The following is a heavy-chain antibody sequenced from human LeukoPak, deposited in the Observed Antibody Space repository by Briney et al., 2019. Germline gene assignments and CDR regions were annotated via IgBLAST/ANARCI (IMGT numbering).Heavy chain of an antibody. D-gene: IGHD2-8*02. CDR2: IYSSGTT. Sequence: GGSLRLSCAASGFTVGSNYLSWVRQAPGKGLEWVSVIYSSGTTYYADSVRGRFTISRDSSKNTLYLQMNSLRTEDTAVYYCLTTSFRTSSTWWCFDYWGQGTLVTVSS. CDR1: GFTVGSNY. CDR3: LTTSFRTSSTWWCFDY. J-gene: IGHJ4*02. V-gene: IGHV3-53*01.